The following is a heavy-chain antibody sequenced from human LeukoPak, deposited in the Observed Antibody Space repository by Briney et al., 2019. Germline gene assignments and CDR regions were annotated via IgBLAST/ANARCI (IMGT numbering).Heavy chain of an antibody. V-gene: IGHV3-21*01. Sequence: GSLRLSCAASGFTFSSYSMNWVRQAPGKGLEWVSSISSSSSYIYYADSVKGRFTISRDNAKNSLYLQLNSLRAEDTAVYYCARGNSCSGGSCSYYFDYWGQGTLVTVSS. D-gene: IGHD2-15*01. CDR3: ARGNSCSGGSCSYYFDY. CDR2: ISSSSSYI. CDR1: GFTFSSYS. J-gene: IGHJ4*02.